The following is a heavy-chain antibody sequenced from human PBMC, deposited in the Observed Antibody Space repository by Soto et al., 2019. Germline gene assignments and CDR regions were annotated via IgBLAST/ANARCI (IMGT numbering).Heavy chain of an antibody. CDR3: ARVTGVLAGNYYLDV. J-gene: IGHJ6*03. CDR1: GFTFNTYT. CDR2: ITSSSSSI. V-gene: IGHV3-21*01. D-gene: IGHD5-18*01. Sequence: GGSLRLSCAASGFTFNTYTMGWVRQAPGKGLEWVSVITSSSSSISYADSVKGRFTISRDNAKNSQYLQMDSLRAGDTAVYYCARVTGVLAGNYYLDVWGKGITVTVSS.